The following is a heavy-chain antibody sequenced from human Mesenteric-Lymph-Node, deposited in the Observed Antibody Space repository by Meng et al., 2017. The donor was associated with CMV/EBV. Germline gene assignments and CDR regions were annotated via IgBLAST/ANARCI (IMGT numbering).Heavy chain of an antibody. V-gene: IGHV3-9*01. CDR2: ISWNSRTV. CDR3: AGAPSYDFWSGYYRDYYYYGMDV. J-gene: IGHJ6*02. D-gene: IGHD3-3*01. CDR1: GFTFDDYG. Sequence: GGSLRLSCITSGFTFDDYGMHWVRQAPGRGLEWVSGISWNSRTVGYADSVKGRFTISRDNAKNSLYLQMNSLRAEDTAVYYCAGAPSYDFWSGYYRDYYYYGMDVWGQGTTVTVSS.